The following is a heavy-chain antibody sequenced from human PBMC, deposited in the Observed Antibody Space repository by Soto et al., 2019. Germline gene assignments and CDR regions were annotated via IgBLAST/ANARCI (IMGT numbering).Heavy chain of an antibody. Sequence: SETLSLTCSVSGGSVTNINYFWAWIRQSPGKGLEWIANIYYTGTTFYNPSLRSRVSMTIDASKNRFALNLSSVTASDTALYYCARHEYVSSSYDLLDVWGRGTMVTVSS. J-gene: IGHJ3*01. V-gene: IGHV4-39*01. CDR3: ARHEYVSSSYDLLDV. D-gene: IGHD3-22*01. CDR1: GGSVTNINYF. CDR2: IYYTGTT.